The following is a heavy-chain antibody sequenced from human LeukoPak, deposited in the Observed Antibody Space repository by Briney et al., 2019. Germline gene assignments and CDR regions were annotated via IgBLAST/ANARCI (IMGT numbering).Heavy chain of an antibody. CDR1: SESFSGYF. Sequence: SETLSLTCAIYSESFSGYFWSWIRQPPGKGLEWIGEINYSGSTNYNPSLKSRVTISVDTSKNQFSLKLSSVTAADTAVYYYARDSRRDGYNLDYWGRGTLVTVSS. J-gene: IGHJ4*02. CDR2: INYSGST. V-gene: IGHV4-34*01. CDR3: ARDSRRDGYNLDY. D-gene: IGHD5-24*01.